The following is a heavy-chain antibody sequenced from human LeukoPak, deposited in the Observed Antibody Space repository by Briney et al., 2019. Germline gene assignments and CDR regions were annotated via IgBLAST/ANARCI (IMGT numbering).Heavy chain of an antibody. J-gene: IGHJ5*02. D-gene: IGHD1-7*01. V-gene: IGHV4-38-2*01. CDR3: AQRRTTNNWFDP. CDR2: FYHSGST. Sequence: KPSETLSFTCAVSGYSISSGYSWGWIRQPPGKGLEWIGNFYHSGSTYYNPFLKSRVTISLDTSKNQFSLKLSSVTAADTAVYYCAQRRTTNNWFDPWGQGTLVTVSS. CDR1: GYSISSGYS.